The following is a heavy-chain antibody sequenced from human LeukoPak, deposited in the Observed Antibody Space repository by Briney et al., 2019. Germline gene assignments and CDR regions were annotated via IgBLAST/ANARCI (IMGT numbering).Heavy chain of an antibody. D-gene: IGHD3-10*01. Sequence: SETLSLTCTVSGGSISGYYWSWIRQPPGEGLEWIGYISYSGSTSYNPSLKSRVTISADMSKKQFSLKLSSVTAADTAVYYCARDKGSRGAFDIWGQGTMVTVSS. CDR2: ISYSGST. CDR1: GGSISGYY. V-gene: IGHV4-59*01. J-gene: IGHJ3*02. CDR3: ARDKGSRGAFDI.